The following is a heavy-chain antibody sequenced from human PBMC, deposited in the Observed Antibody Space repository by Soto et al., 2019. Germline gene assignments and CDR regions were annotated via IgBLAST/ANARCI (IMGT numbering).Heavy chain of an antibody. Sequence: ASVKVSCKASGYTFTSYGISWVRQAPGQGLEWMGWISAYNGNTNYAQKLQGRVTMTTDTSTSTAYMELRSLRSDDTAAYYCARNIEYSSSRDAFDIWGQGTMVTVSS. CDR2: ISAYNGNT. CDR1: GYTFTSYG. V-gene: IGHV1-18*04. D-gene: IGHD6-6*01. CDR3: ARNIEYSSSRDAFDI. J-gene: IGHJ3*02.